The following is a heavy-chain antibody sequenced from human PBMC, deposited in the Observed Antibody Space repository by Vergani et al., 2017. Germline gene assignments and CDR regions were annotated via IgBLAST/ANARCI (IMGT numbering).Heavy chain of an antibody. V-gene: IGHV4-61*01. D-gene: IGHD4-17*01. CDR3: ARDLRVTTTPNYYYYMDV. CDR1: GGSVSSGSYY. J-gene: IGHJ6*03. CDR2: IYYSGST. Sequence: QVQLQESGPGLVKPSETLSLTCTVSGGSVSSGSYYWSWIRQPPGKGLEWIGYIYYSGSTNYNPSLKSRVTISVDTSKNQFSLKLSSVTAADTAVYYCARDLRVTTTPNYYYYMDVWGKGTTVTVSS.